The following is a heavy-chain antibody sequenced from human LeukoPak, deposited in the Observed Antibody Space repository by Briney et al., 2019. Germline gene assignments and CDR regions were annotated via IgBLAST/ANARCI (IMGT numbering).Heavy chain of an antibody. D-gene: IGHD3-10*01. CDR3: AREESDLLGNWFDP. J-gene: IGHJ5*02. CDR1: GYSISSGYY. CDR2: IYHSGST. Sequence: PSETLSLTCTVSGYSISSGYYWGWIRQPPGKGLEWIGNIYHSGSTYYNPPLKSRVTISVDKSKNQFSLKLSSVTAADTAVYYCAREESDLLGNWFDPWGQGTLVTVPS. V-gene: IGHV4-38-2*02.